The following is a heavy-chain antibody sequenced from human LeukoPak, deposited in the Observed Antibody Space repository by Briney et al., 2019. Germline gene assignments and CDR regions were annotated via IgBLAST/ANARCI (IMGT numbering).Heavy chain of an antibody. V-gene: IGHV3-66*01. D-gene: IGHD6-19*01. Sequence: PGGSLRLSCAASEFTVSSNYMSWVRQAPGKGLEWVSVIYSGGSTYYADSVKGRFTIFRDNSKNTLYLQMNSLRAEDTAVYYCASPDLYSSGWYGYAFDIWGQGTMVTVSS. J-gene: IGHJ3*02. CDR3: ASPDLYSSGWYGYAFDI. CDR1: EFTVSSNY. CDR2: IYSGGST.